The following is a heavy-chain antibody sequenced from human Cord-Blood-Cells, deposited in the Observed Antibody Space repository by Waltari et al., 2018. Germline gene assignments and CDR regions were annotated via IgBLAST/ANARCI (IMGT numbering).Heavy chain of an antibody. Sequence: QVQLQQWGAGLLKPSETLSLTCAVYGGSFSGYYWSWIRQPPGKGLEWIGEINHSGSTNYNPSLKSRVTISVDTSKNQFSLKLSSVTAADTAVYYCARSPGSWYYFDYWGQRTLVTVSS. CDR1: GGSFSGYY. CDR3: ARSPGSWYYFDY. D-gene: IGHD6-13*01. V-gene: IGHV4-34*01. J-gene: IGHJ4*02. CDR2: INHSGST.